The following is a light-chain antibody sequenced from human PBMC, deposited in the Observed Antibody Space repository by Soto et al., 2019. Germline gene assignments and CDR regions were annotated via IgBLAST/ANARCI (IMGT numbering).Light chain of an antibody. CDR1: QSIGNL. CDR2: LTS. J-gene: IGKJ1*01. Sequence: DIHMSQSPPSLSASVGYRFTITCGASQSIGNLLNWYQQRPGKAPSLLIYLTSTVLNGVPSRFTGSGSGTDFTLTISSLQPEDFETDFCQQSHKNPWTFGQGTKVDIK. CDR3: QQSHKNPWT. V-gene: IGKV1-39*01.